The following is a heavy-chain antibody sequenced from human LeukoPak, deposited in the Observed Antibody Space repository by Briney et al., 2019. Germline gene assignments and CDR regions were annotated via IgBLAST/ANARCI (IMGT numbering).Heavy chain of an antibody. CDR2: INPSDGST. CDR1: GYPFTNYY. D-gene: IGHD3-10*01. J-gene: IGHJ4*02. CDR3: ARVPIVTMIRGVIREAQSCFDY. V-gene: IGHV1-46*01. Sequence: ASVKVSFKASGYPFTNYYMHWVRQAPGQGLEWMGIINPSDGSTRYAQKFQGRVTMTRDTSTSTVYMELSSLRSEDTAVYFCARVPIVTMIRGVIREAQSCFDYWGQGALVTVSS.